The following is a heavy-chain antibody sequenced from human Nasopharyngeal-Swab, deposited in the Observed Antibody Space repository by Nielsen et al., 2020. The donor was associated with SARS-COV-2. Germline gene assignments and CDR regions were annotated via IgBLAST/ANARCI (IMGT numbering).Heavy chain of an antibody. Sequence: GESLKISCAASGFTFSNYWMHWVRQAPGKGLVWVSRIYSDGTSKIYADSVKGRFTISRDNAKNTLYLQMNSLRAEDTAMYYCVRKQWLIGAASSSDAFDIWGQGTMVTVSS. D-gene: IGHD6-13*01. CDR2: IYSDGTSK. J-gene: IGHJ3*02. CDR1: GFTFSNYW. CDR3: VRKQWLIGAASSSDAFDI. V-gene: IGHV3-74*01.